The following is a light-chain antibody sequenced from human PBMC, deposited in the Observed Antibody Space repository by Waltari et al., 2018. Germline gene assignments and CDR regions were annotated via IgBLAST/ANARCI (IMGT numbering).Light chain of an antibody. CDR2: GAS. CDR3: QQYDSIVLT. J-gene: IGKJ4*01. Sequence: EIGLTQSPGTLSWSPGERATLSCRASQSVSNNLLNWYQQKPGQAPRLLIYGASSRATGIPDRFSGSGSGTDFTLTISRLEPEDFAVYYCQQYDSIVLTFGGGTKVEI. V-gene: IGKV3-20*01. CDR1: QSVSNNL.